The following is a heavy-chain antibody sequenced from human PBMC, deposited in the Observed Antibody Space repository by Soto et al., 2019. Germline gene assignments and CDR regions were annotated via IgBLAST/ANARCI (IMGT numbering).Heavy chain of an antibody. CDR2: MNPNSGNT. D-gene: IGHD6-13*01. CDR1: GYTFTSYD. J-gene: IGHJ6*02. Sequence: QVQLVQSGAEVKKPGASVKVSCKASGYTFTSYDINWVRQATGQGLEWMGWMNPNSGNTGYAQKFQGRVTMTRNTSISTAYMELSSRRSEDTAVYYCAGRGYSSSWYYYYYYGMDVWGQGTTVTVSS. CDR3: AGRGYSSSWYYYYYYGMDV. V-gene: IGHV1-8*01.